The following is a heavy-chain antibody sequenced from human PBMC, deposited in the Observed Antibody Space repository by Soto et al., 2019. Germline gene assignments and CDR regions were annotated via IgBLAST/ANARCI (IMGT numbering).Heavy chain of an antibody. Sequence: QLQLQESGPGLVKPSETLSLTCTVSDGSISSNTYYWGWIRQPPGKGLEWIGSIYADGNTYYNPSLKSRATISVDTSKKQFSLKLNSVTAADTAVYYCTSRGQELLQPYFDNWGQGTLLTVSS. J-gene: IGHJ4*02. D-gene: IGHD1-7*01. CDR2: IYADGNT. CDR3: TSRGQELLQPYFDN. CDR1: DGSISSNTYY. V-gene: IGHV4-39*01.